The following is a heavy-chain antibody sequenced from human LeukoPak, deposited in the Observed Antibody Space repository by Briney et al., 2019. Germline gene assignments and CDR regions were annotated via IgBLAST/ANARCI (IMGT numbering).Heavy chain of an antibody. CDR2: ISSSSSYI. CDR1: GFTFSSYS. CDR3: ARGTLWFGESLDY. V-gene: IGHV3-21*01. D-gene: IGHD3-10*01. J-gene: IGHJ4*02. Sequence: PGGSLRLSCAASGFTFSSYSMNWVRQAPGKGLEWVSSISSSSSYIYYADSVKGRFTISRDNAKNSLYLQMNSLRAEDTAVYYCARGTLWFGESLDYWGQGTLVTVSS.